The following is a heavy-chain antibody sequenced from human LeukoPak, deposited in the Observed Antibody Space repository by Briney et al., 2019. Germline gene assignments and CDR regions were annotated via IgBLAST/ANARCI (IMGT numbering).Heavy chain of an antibody. V-gene: IGHV3-21*01. J-gene: IGHJ5*02. Sequence: GGSLRLSCAASGFTFSSYSMNWVRQAPGKGLEWVSSISSSSSYIYYADSVKGQFTISRDNAKNSLYLQMNSLRAEDTAVYYCARGRHQYYDILTGYYGINWFDPWGQGTLVTVSS. CDR2: ISSSSSYI. CDR1: GFTFSSYS. D-gene: IGHD3-9*01. CDR3: ARGRHQYYDILTGYYGINWFDP.